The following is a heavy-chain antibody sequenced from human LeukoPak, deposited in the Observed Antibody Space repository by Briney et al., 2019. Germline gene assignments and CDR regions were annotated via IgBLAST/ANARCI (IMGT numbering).Heavy chain of an antibody. Sequence: PGGSLRLSCAASGFTLDDYAMHWVRQAPGKGLEWVSLISWDGAWTYYTGSVKGRFTVSRDNSKNSLYPQMNSLRNEDTALYYCARDRVDDYFFFDFWGQGTLVTVSS. CDR1: GFTLDDYA. D-gene: IGHD2/OR15-2a*01. CDR3: ARDRVDDYFFFDF. CDR2: ISWDGAWT. J-gene: IGHJ4*02. V-gene: IGHV3-43*01.